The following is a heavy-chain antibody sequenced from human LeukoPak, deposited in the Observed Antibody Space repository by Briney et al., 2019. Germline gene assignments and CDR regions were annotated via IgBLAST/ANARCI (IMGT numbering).Heavy chain of an antibody. V-gene: IGHV3-15*01. CDR2: IKGKTEGGTT. CDR1: GFTFTNAW. J-gene: IGHJ5*02. Sequence: SGGSLRLSCVASGFTFTNAWMSWVRQAPGKGLEWVGLIKGKTEGGTTDYAAPVKGRFTISRDDSRNTLYLQMNTLKTEDTAVYYCTAGAGWFDPWGQGTLVTVSS. CDR3: TAGAGWFDP.